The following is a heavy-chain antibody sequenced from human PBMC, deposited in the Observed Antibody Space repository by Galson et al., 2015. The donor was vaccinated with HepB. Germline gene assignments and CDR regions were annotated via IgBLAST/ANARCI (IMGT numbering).Heavy chain of an antibody. J-gene: IGHJ6*02. CDR1: GFTYSSHA. Sequence: SLRLSCAASGFTYSSHAMHWVRQTPGKGLEWVAVISYDGYNKYYADSVKGRFTISRDNSKNTLYLQMNSLKPEENAVYYCARDLSSSGVYGMDVWGQGTTVTVSS. D-gene: IGHD6-6*01. CDR2: ISYDGYNK. V-gene: IGHV3-30-3*01. CDR3: ARDLSSSGVYGMDV.